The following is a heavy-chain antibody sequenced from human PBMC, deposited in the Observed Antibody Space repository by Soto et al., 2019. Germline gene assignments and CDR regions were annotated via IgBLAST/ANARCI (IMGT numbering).Heavy chain of an antibody. CDR1: GASITNKNYY. V-gene: IGHV4-39*01. J-gene: IGHJ4*02. CDR3: ARYSTSFAFDY. Sequence: SETLSLTCIVSGASITNKNYYWGWIRQPPGKGLEWIGTIYYSGTTFYNPSLKSRLTISVDTPKNQLSLKVNSVTAADTAVYHCARYSTSFAFDYWGQGTLVTVSS. D-gene: IGHD6-6*01. CDR2: IYYSGTT.